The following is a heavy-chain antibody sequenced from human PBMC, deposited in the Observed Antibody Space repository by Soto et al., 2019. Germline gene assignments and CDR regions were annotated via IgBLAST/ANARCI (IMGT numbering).Heavy chain of an antibody. Sequence: ESGGGVVRPGTSLRLSCAATGFSFSAHGMHWVRQAPGKGLEWLAVINDGSEEGYADSVRGRFTIFRDKARNILYLQMDNLMTEDSALYYCGRGDLFVGDGLDHWGQGTLVTVSS. V-gene: IGHV3-33*01. CDR3: GRGDLFVGDGLDH. D-gene: IGHD1-26*01. J-gene: IGHJ4*02. CDR2: INDGSEE. CDR1: GFSFSAHG.